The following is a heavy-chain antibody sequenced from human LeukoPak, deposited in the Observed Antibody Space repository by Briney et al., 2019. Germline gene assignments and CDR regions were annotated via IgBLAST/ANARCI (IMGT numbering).Heavy chain of an antibody. Sequence: ASVKVSCKASGYTFTGYYMHWVRQAPGQGLEWMGWINPNSGGTNYAHKFQGRVTMTRDTSISTAYMELSRLRSDDTAVYYCAREWAVGAHYYFDYWGQGTLVTVSS. CDR3: AREWAVGAHYYFDY. CDR1: GYTFTGYY. CDR2: INPNSGGT. J-gene: IGHJ4*02. V-gene: IGHV1-2*07. D-gene: IGHD1-26*01.